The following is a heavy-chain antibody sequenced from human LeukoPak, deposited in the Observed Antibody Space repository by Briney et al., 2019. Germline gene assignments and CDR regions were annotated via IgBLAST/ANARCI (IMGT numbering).Heavy chain of an antibody. Sequence: SETLSLTCTVSGGSISSYYWSWIRQPAGKGLEWIGRIYTSGSTNYNPSLKSRVTMSVDTSKNQFSLKLGSVTAADTAVYYCARACIVGATCGAFDIWGQGTMVTVSS. CDR3: ARACIVGATCGAFDI. CDR2: IYTSGST. D-gene: IGHD1-26*01. CDR1: GGSISSYY. V-gene: IGHV4-4*07. J-gene: IGHJ3*02.